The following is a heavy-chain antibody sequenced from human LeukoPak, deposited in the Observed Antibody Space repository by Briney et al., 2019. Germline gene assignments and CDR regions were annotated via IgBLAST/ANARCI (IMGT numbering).Heavy chain of an antibody. V-gene: IGHV4-59*12. J-gene: IGHJ4*02. Sequence: SETLSLTCTVSGGSISSYYWSWIRQPPGKGLEWIGYIYYSGSTNYNPSLKSRATISVDTSKNQFSLKLSSVTAADTAVYYCARLGPLWFGESYGYWGQGTLVTVSS. CDR2: IYYSGST. CDR3: ARLGPLWFGESYGY. D-gene: IGHD3-10*01. CDR1: GGSISSYY.